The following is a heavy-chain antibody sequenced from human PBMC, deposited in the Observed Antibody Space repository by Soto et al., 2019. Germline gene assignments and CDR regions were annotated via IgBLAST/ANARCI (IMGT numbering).Heavy chain of an antibody. CDR2: IFHSGDT. CDR1: GGSIDTSDYY. D-gene: IGHD1-20*01. J-gene: IGHJ2*01. CDR3: ARHPRITRGWNFDL. V-gene: IGHV4-31*02. Sequence: SETLSLTCTVSGGSIDTSDYYWSWIRQQPGKGLEWIGYIFHSGDTYYNPSLTSRLAFSVDTSKNQFSLRLTSVTVADTAIYFCARHPRITRGWNFDLWGRGTLVTVSS.